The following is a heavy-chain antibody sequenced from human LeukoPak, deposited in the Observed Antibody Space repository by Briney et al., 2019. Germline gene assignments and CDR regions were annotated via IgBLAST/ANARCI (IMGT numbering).Heavy chain of an antibody. V-gene: IGHV4-34*01. CDR1: GGSFSGYY. CDR3: AGSLLRSGYYLDWFDP. CDR2: INHSGST. J-gene: IGHJ5*02. Sequence: SETLSLTCAVYGGSFSGYYWSWIRQPPGKGLEWIGEINHSGSTNCNPSLKSRVTISVDTSKNQFSLKLSSVTAADTAVYYCAGSLLRSGYYLDWFDPWGQGTLVTVSS. D-gene: IGHD3-22*01.